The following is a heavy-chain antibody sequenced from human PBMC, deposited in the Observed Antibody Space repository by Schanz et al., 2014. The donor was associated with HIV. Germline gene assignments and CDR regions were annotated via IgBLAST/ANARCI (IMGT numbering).Heavy chain of an antibody. V-gene: IGHV3-23*04. CDR1: GFTFTNHA. CDR3: VRLMSSDYDFYHYGMDV. J-gene: IGHJ6*02. Sequence: EVLLVESGGGFVQPGGSLRLSCAASGFTFTNHALSWVRQAPGRGLEWVSTVIGRGVRTIYADSVEGRFTISRDNAKNTLYLQMNSLRAEDTAVYYCVRLMSSDYDFYHYGMDVWGQGTTVIVSS. CDR2: VIGRGVRT. D-gene: IGHD4-17*01.